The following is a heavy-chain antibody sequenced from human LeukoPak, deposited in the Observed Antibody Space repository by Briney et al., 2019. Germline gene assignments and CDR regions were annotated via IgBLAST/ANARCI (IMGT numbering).Heavy chain of an antibody. CDR3: AKCTKAHILTTHNRDRWFDP. V-gene: IGHV3-23*01. D-gene: IGHD3-9*01. CDR2: ISNSGDTI. CDR1: GFTFSSYV. J-gene: IGHJ5*02. Sequence: GGSLRLSCAASGFTFSSYVMSWVRQAPGKGLEWVSDISNSGDTIYYADSVKGRFTISRDNSKKSLYVQMNSLRDEDTAGYYCAKCTKAHILTTHNRDRWFDPWGQGTLVTVSS.